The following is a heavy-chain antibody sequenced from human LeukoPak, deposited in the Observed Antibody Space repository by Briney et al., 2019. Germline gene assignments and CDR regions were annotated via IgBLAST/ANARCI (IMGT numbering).Heavy chain of an antibody. V-gene: IGHV1-18*03. CDR2: ISGYNGNT. Sequence: ASVKVSCKASGYTFSSYGISWVRQAPGQGLEWMGWISGYNGNTNYAQKFQGRVTMTTDTSTGTSYMELRSLRSDDMAVYYCARDGLYYYGSVVDYWGQGTLVTVSS. J-gene: IGHJ4*02. CDR3: ARDGLYYYGSVVDY. CDR1: GYTFSSYG. D-gene: IGHD3-10*01.